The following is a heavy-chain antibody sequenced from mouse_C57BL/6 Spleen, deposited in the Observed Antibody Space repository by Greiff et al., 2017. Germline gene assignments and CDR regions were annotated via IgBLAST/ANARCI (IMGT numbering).Heavy chain of an antibody. CDR1: GFTFSDYG. V-gene: IGHV5-17*01. Sequence: EVKLVESGGGLVKPGGSLKLSCAASGFTFSDYGMHWVRQAPEKGLEWVAYISSGSSTIYYADTVKGRFTISRDNAKNPLFLQMTSLRSEDTAMYYCARALDGYPYEYWGQGTTLTVSS. D-gene: IGHD2-3*01. J-gene: IGHJ2*01. CDR2: ISSGSSTI. CDR3: ARALDGYPYEY.